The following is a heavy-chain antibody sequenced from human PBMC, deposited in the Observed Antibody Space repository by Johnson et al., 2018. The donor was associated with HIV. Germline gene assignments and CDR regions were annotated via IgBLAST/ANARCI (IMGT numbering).Heavy chain of an antibody. CDR1: GFTFSIYA. V-gene: IGHV3-30*14. CDR3: ARDSSSWRPSGAFDI. J-gene: IGHJ3*02. Sequence: QVQLVESGGGLVQPGRSLRLSCAASGFTFSIYAMHWVRQAPGKGLEWVAIISYDGSNKYYADSVKCRFTISRDNSKNTLYLQMNSLRAEDTAVYYCARDSSSWRPSGAFDIWGQGTMVTVSS. CDR2: ISYDGSNK. D-gene: IGHD6-13*01.